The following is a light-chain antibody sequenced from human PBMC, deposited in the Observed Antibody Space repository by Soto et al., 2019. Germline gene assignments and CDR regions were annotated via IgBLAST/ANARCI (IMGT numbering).Light chain of an antibody. V-gene: IGKV1-39*01. CDR1: QTITTF. Sequence: DIQMTQSPSSLSASVGDRVTITCRASQTITTFLNWYQQKPGKAPKLLIYAASKLHSGVPSRFSGSGSGTDFTLTISSLQPEDYANFYCQQSYRAPFTFGGGTKVDIK. J-gene: IGKJ4*01. CDR2: AAS. CDR3: QQSYRAPFT.